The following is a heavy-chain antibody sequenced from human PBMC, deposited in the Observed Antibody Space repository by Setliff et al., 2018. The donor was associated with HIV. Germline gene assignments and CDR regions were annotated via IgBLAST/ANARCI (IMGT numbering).Heavy chain of an antibody. D-gene: IGHD3-9*01. CDR1: GYTFTDYA. CDR2: INAGNGNT. Sequence: ASVKVSCKASGYTFTDYALHWVRQAPRQRLEWMGWINAGNGNTKYSQKFQGRVTMTTDTSTSTAYMELRSLRSDDTAVYYCARAYDVLTGYFDYWGQGTLVTVSS. J-gene: IGHJ4*02. V-gene: IGHV1-3*01. CDR3: ARAYDVLTGYFDY.